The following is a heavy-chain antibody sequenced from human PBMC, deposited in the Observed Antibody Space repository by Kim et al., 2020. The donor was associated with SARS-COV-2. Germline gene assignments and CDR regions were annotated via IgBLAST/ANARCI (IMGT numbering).Heavy chain of an antibody. CDR3: ARDREYNDSSGLDYYDGIDV. CDR1: GFTFSDYA. CDR2: ISSTISYI. Sequence: GGSLRLSCVVSGFTFSDYAMNWVCQAPGKGLEWVSSISSTISYIYYADSVKGRFTISRDNAKNSLYLQMNSPRADDTAVYFCARDREYNDSSGLDYYDGIDVWGQGTTLTVSS. D-gene: IGHD3-22*01. J-gene: IGHJ6*02. V-gene: IGHV3-21*01.